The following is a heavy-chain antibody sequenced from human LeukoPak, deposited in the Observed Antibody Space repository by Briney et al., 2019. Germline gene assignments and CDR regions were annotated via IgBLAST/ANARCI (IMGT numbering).Heavy chain of an antibody. Sequence: GGSLGLSCAASGFTFSSYAMSWVRQAPGKGLEWVSAISGSGGSTYYADSVKGRFTISRDNSKNTLYLQMNSLRAEDTAVYYCAKALAARPYYYYGMDVWGQGTTVTVSS. J-gene: IGHJ6*02. CDR1: GFTFSSYA. CDR3: AKALAARPYYYYGMDV. D-gene: IGHD6-6*01. CDR2: ISGSGGST. V-gene: IGHV3-23*01.